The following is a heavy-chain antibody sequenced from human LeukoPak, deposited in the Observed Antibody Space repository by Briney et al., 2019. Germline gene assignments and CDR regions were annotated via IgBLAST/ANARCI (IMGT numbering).Heavy chain of an antibody. D-gene: IGHD3-22*01. J-gene: IGHJ5*02. CDR2: IYYTGTT. Sequence: ETLSLTCTVSGDSISSSYWSWIRQPPGKTLEWIGYIYYTGTTNYNPSLKSRVTMSIDTSKNQFSLNLNSVTAADTAVYYCARGFYDSSGYSNCFDPWGQGTLITVSS. CDR1: GDSISSSY. V-gene: IGHV4-59*01. CDR3: ARGFYDSSGYSNCFDP.